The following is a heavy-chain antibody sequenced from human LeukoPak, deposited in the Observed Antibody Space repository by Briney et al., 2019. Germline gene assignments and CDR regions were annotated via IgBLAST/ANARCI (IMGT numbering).Heavy chain of an antibody. CDR2: IYYSEHP. CDR1: GGSNSSSRYY. D-gene: IGHD3/OR15-3a*01. V-gene: IGHV4-39*01. Sequence: SDTLSHTCTASGGSNSSSRYYWGWLRPPPGKGLEWIGSIYYSEHPYYTPSLKTRVNITVHTSKNQFSQRLNSVTPAHTSVYDCARQVILVGPDSFYMGAWGKGTTVTISS. J-gene: IGHJ6*03. CDR3: ARQVILVGPDSFYMGA.